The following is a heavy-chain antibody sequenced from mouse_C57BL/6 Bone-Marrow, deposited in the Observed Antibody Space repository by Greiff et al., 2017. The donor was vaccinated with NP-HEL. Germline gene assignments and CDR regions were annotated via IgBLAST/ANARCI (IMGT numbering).Heavy chain of an antibody. CDR1: GYTFTSYW. J-gene: IGHJ1*03. CDR3: ATYYGSSYWYFDV. Sequence: VQLQQSGADLVRPGSSVKLSCKASGYTFTSYWMHWVQQSPIQGLEWIGNISPSDSETHYNQKFKDKATFTVDKSSSTAYMQLSSLTSEDSAVYYCATYYGSSYWYFDVGGTGTTVTVSS. V-gene: IGHV1-52*01. D-gene: IGHD1-1*01. CDR2: ISPSDSET.